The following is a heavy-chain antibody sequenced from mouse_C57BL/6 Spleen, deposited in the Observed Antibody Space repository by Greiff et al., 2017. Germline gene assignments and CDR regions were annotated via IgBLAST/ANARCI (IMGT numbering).Heavy chain of an antibody. CDR2: IDPSDSYT. V-gene: IGHV1-50*01. J-gene: IGHJ1*03. Sequence: QVQLQQSGAELVKPGASVKLSCKASGYTFTSYWMQWVKQRPGQGLEWIGEIDPSDSYTNYNQKFKGKATLTVDTSSSTAYMQLSSLTSEDSAVYNCARWESWSFDVWGTGTTVTVSS. CDR3: ARWESWSFDV. CDR1: GYTFTSYW. D-gene: IGHD4-1*01.